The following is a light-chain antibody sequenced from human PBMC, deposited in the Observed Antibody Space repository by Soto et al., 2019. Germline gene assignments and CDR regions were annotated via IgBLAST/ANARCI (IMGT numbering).Light chain of an antibody. V-gene: IGLV2-23*01. CDR1: SSDVGSYNL. CDR3: CSYAGSSTPWV. CDR2: EGS. Sequence: QSALTQPASVSGSPGQSITISCTGTSSDVGSYNLVSWYQQHPGKAPKLMIYEGSKRPSGVSNRFSGYKSGNTASLTISGLQAEDEADYYCCSYAGSSTPWVFGGGTKVTVL. J-gene: IGLJ3*02.